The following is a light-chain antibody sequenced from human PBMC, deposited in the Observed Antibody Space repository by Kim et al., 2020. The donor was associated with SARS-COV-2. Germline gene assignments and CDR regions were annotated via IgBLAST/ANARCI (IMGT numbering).Light chain of an antibody. CDR1: NSNIGSNY. CDR2: TDN. Sequence: GQRVTISCSGGNSNIGSNYVYWYQHLPGTAPKLLISTDNQRPSGVPDRFSGSKSGTSASLAITGLRSEDEAEYYCAAWDDSLSAYVFGTGTKVTVL. CDR3: AAWDDSLSAYV. V-gene: IGLV1-47*01. J-gene: IGLJ1*01.